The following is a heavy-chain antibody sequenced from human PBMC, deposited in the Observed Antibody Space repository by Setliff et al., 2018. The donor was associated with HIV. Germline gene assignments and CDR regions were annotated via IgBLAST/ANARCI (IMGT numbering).Heavy chain of an antibody. Sequence: GASVKVSCKASADTFSSHAISWFRQAPGQGLEWMGGIIPIFGSANFPQNFQGRLTITVDEPTSTAYMELSSLTSDDTAVYYCARPTYYTDNSGHPRYYFDYWGQGTLVTVSS. CDR2: IIPIFGSA. J-gene: IGHJ4*02. V-gene: IGHV1-69*13. CDR3: ARPTYYTDNSGHPRYYFDY. D-gene: IGHD3-22*01. CDR1: ADTFSSHA.